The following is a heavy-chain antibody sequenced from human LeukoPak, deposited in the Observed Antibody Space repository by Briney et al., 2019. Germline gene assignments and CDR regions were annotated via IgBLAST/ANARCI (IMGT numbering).Heavy chain of an antibody. CDR3: ARDKGTMTGIAVAGILDY. V-gene: IGHV3-7*01. J-gene: IGHJ4*02. CDR2: IKHDGSQK. D-gene: IGHD6-19*01. Sequence: PGGSLRLSCAASGFTFSSFWMSWVRQAPGKGLEWVADIKHDGSQKYYVDSVRGRFTISRDNAKNLLYLQMNSLRAEDTAVYYCARDKGTMTGIAVAGILDYWGQGTLVTVSS. CDR1: GFTFSSFW.